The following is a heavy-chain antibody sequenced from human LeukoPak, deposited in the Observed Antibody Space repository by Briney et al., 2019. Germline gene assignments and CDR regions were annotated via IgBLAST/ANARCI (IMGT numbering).Heavy chain of an antibody. J-gene: IGHJ4*02. CDR3: AIGMAAAGTFEY. CDR1: GYTFTAYY. V-gene: IGHV1-2*06. Sequence: ASVKVSCKASGYTFTAYYLYWVRQAPGQGLEWVGRINPNSGGTAYAQKFQGRVTMTRDTSISTAYMELSSLRSDDTAVYYCAIGMAAAGTFEYWGQGTLVTVSS. D-gene: IGHD6-13*01. CDR2: INPNSGGT.